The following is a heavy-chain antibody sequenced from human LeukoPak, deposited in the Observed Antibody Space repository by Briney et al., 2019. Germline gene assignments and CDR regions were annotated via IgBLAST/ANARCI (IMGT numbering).Heavy chain of an antibody. J-gene: IGHJ6*03. CDR2: ISGSGGST. V-gene: IGHV3-23*01. D-gene: IGHD2-2*01. Sequence: GGSLRLSCAASGFTFSSYAMSWVRQAPGKGLEWVSAISGSGGSTYYADSVKGRFTISRDNSKNTLYLQMNSLRAEDTAVYYCAKGAVIPAAIPIYYYYYYMDVWGKGTTVTVSS. CDR1: GFTFSSYA. CDR3: AKGAVIPAAIPIYYYYYYMDV.